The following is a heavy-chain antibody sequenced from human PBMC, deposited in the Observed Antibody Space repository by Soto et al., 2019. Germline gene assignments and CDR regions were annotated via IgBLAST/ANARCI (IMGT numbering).Heavy chain of an antibody. CDR2: ISGMGAIT. Sequence: CLTPACPVSGLSSSRYATGWVSQVPGELRGWVAFISGMGAITYYADSVTGRLSTCRDNSKNTLYRQITSLRAEDTDVYYCAKGIPDTGGYYYYSMDVWGQGTAVTVSS. V-gene: IGHV3-23*01. D-gene: IGHD5-18*01. CDR3: AKGIPDTGGYYYYSMDV. J-gene: IGHJ6*02. CDR1: GLSSSRYA.